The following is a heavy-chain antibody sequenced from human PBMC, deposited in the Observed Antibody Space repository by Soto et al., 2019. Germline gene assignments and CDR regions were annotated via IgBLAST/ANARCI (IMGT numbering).Heavy chain of an antibody. D-gene: IGHD4-4*01. Sequence: SETLSLTCTVSGGSISSYYWSWIRQPPGKGLEWIGYIYYSGSTNYNPSLKSRVTISVDTSKNQFSLKLSSVTAADTAVYYCAKGYSNYGVDYWGQGTLVTVSS. CDR1: GGSISSYY. V-gene: IGHV4-59*08. J-gene: IGHJ4*02. CDR2: IYYSGST. CDR3: AKGYSNYGVDY.